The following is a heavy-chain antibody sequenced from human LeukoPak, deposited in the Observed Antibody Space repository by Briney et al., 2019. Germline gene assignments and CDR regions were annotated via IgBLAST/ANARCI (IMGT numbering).Heavy chain of an antibody. Sequence: SETLSLSCTVSGGSISNYYWSWIRQPAGEGLEWIGYIHYSGSTNYNPSLKSRITISVDTSKNQISLKLSSVTAADTAVYYCARGARSYAPGVWGQGTLVTVSS. CDR3: ARGARSYAPGV. V-gene: IGHV4-59*01. D-gene: IGHD2-2*01. CDR1: GGSISNYY. J-gene: IGHJ4*02. CDR2: IHYSGST.